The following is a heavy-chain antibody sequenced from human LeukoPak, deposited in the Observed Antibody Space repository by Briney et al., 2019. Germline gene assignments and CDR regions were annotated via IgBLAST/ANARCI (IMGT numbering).Heavy chain of an antibody. D-gene: IGHD2-21*01. J-gene: IGHJ4*02. V-gene: IGHV4-39*01. CDR1: GGSISSSSYY. Sequence: SETLSLTCTVSGGSISSSSYYWGWIRQPPGKGLEWIGSIYYSGSTYYNPSLKSRVTISVDTSKNQFSLKLSSVTAADTAVYYCASQEDCGGDCYQFGYWGQGTLVTVSS. CDR2: IYYSGST. CDR3: ASQEDCGGDCYQFGY.